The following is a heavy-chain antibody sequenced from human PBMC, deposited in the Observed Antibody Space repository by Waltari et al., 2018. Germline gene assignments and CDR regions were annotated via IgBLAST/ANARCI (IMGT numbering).Heavy chain of an antibody. Sequence: EVQLVESGGGMVKPGGSLSLSCAASGFTFSRYSMTWARQAPGKGLEWVSSISSSSSYIYYADSVKGRFTISRDNAKNSLYLQMNSLRAEDTAVYYCARTIGAGYFDYWGQGTLVTVSS. V-gene: IGHV3-21*01. D-gene: IGHD6-25*01. CDR1: GFTFSRYS. J-gene: IGHJ4*02. CDR3: ARTIGAGYFDY. CDR2: ISSSSSYI.